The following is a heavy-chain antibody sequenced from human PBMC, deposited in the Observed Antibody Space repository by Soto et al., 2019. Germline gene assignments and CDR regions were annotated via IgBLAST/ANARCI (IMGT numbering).Heavy chain of an antibody. CDR3: ARSWTFYYFDY. Sequence: QVQLVESGGGVVQPGRSLRLSCAASGFTFSSYGMHWVRLAPGKGLEWVAVIWYDGSNKYYADSVKGRFTISRDNSKNTLYLQMNSLRAEDTAVYYCARSWTFYYFDYWGQGTLVTVSS. J-gene: IGHJ4*02. D-gene: IGHD1-1*01. CDR2: IWYDGSNK. V-gene: IGHV3-33*01. CDR1: GFTFSSYG.